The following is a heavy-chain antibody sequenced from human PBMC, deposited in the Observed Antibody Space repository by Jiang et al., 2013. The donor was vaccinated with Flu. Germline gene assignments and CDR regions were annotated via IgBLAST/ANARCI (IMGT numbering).Heavy chain of an antibody. Sequence: SVEVSCKASGYTFTSYAIHWVRQAPGQSLEWMGWVNCGNGDTKYSQKFQGRVTMTRDTSAKMAYMELNSLGDEDTAVYYCARWKRITLVQGVYDAFDIWGQGTLVTVSS. J-gene: IGHJ3*02. CDR3: ARWKRITLVQGVYDAFDI. CDR2: VNCGNGDT. V-gene: IGHV1-3*01. CDR1: GYTFTSYA. D-gene: IGHD3-10*01.